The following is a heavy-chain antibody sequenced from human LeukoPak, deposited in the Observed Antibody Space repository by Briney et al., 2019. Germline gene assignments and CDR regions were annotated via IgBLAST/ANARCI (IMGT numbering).Heavy chain of an antibody. Sequence: GGSLRLSCVASGFTFNNYAMNWVRQAPGKGLEWVSSISGGGETTYYADSAKGRFTISRDNSQNTLYLQMNSLRAEDTAVYYCARDYADYVGYFFFDYWGQGTLVTVSS. D-gene: IGHD4-17*01. CDR3: ARDYADYVGYFFFDY. V-gene: IGHV3-23*01. CDR1: GFTFNNYA. J-gene: IGHJ4*02. CDR2: ISGGGETT.